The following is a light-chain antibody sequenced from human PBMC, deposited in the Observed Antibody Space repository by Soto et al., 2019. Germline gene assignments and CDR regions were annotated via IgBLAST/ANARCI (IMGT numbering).Light chain of an antibody. CDR3: QSYDNSLNHVV. CDR2: SHN. Sequence: QSVLTQPPSASGTPGQRVTISCSGSSSNIGSNTVNWYQQLPGTAPKLLIYSHNQRPSGVPDRFSGSKSGTAASLAITGLQAEDEADYYCQSYDNSLNHVVFGGGTKLTVL. V-gene: IGLV1-44*01. J-gene: IGLJ2*01. CDR1: SSNIGSNT.